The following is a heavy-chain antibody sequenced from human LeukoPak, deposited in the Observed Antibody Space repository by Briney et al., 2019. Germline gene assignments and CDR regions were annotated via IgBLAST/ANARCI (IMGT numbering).Heavy chain of an antibody. V-gene: IGHV3-53*04. CDR2: IYSGGTT. CDR1: GFTVSNNF. D-gene: IGHD3-22*01. J-gene: IGHJ4*02. Sequence: GGSLRLSCEASGFTVSNNFMNWVRQAPGKGLEWVSVIYSGGTTYYADSVEGRFTISRHNSKNTLYLQMDSLRAEDTAVYYCAKGGYYERPWYFDYWGQGTLVTVSS. CDR3: AKGGYYERPWYFDY.